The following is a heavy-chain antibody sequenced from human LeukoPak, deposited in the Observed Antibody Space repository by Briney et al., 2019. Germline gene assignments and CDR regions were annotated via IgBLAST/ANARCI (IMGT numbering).Heavy chain of an antibody. J-gene: IGHJ4*02. V-gene: IGHV3-23*01. CDR1: GFTFSSYA. CDR2: ISGSGGST. CDR3: AKDHDDYGDYALDY. Sequence: QTGGSLRLSCAASGFTFSSYAMSWVRQAPGKGLEWVSAISGSGGSTYYADSVKGRFTISRDNSKNTLYLQMNSLRAEDTAVYYCAKDHDDYGDYALDYWGQGTPVTVSS. D-gene: IGHD4-17*01.